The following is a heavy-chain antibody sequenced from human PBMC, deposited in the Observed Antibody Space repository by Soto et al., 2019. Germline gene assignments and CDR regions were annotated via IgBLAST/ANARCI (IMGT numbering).Heavy chain of an antibody. CDR1: GFTFSNAW. CDR3: TTDWAHLGELSPPPGPFDY. J-gene: IGHJ4*02. V-gene: IGHV3-15*01. CDR2: IKSKTDGGTT. Sequence: AGGFLRLSCAASGFTFSNAWMSWVRQAPGKGLEWVGRIKSKTDGGTTDYAAPVKGRFTISRDDSKNTLYLQMNSLRTEDTAVYYCTTDWAHLGELSPPPGPFDYWGQGTLVTVSS. D-gene: IGHD3-16*02.